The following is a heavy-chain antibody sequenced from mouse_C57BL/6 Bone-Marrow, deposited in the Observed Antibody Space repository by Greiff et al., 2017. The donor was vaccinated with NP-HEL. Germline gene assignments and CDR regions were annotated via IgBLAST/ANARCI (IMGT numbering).Heavy chain of an antibody. CDR2: INPNNGGT. V-gene: IGHV1-18*01. J-gene: IGHJ3*01. CDR1: GYTFTDYN. CDR3: ARDGNYLAWFAY. D-gene: IGHD2-1*01. Sequence: EVKLQQSGPELVKPGASVKIPCKASGYTFTDYNMDWVKQSHGKSLEWIGDINPNNGGTIYHQKFKGKATLTVDKSSSSAYMELRSLTSEDTAVYYCARDGNYLAWFAYWGKGTLVTVSA.